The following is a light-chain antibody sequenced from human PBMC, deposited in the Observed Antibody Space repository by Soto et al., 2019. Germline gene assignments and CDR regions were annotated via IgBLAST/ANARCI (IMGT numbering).Light chain of an antibody. CDR1: SSDVGSYNL. V-gene: IGLV2-23*01. CDR2: ETS. Sequence: QSVLTQPASVSGSPGQSITISCTGTSSDVGSYNLVSWYQQHTGKAPKLTIYETSQRPSGVSNRFSGSKSGNTASLTISGLQAEDEADYYCCSYAGSSTYVVFGGGTQLTVL. CDR3: CSYAGSSTYVV. J-gene: IGLJ2*01.